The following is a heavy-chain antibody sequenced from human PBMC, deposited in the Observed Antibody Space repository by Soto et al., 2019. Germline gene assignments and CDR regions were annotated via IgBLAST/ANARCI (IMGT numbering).Heavy chain of an antibody. CDR3: ARPVEPFYYYGMDV. J-gene: IGHJ6*02. CDR2: ISYEGSEK. CDR1: GFTFSTYA. V-gene: IGHV3-30-3*01. Sequence: GGSLRLSCAAAGFTFSTYAMEWVRQAPGKGLVWVALISYEGSEKYYADSVQGRFTVSRDNSKNTLYLQMNSLRPEDPAVYYCARPVEPFYYYGMDVWGQGTTVTVSS.